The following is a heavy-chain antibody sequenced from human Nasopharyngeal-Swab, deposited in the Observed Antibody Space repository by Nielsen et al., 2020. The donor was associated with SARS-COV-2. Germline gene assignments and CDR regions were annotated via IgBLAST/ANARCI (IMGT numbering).Heavy chain of an antibody. Sequence: SGTLSLTCTVSGGSINRGGYYWSWIRQHPGKGLEWIGYIYYSGSTYYNPSLKSRVTISVDTSKNQFSLKLSSVTAADTAVYYCARDSLTGDFFDYWGQGTLVTVSS. V-gene: IGHV4-31*03. CDR1: GGSINRGGYY. CDR2: IYYSGST. D-gene: IGHD7-27*01. CDR3: ARDSLTGDFFDY. J-gene: IGHJ4*02.